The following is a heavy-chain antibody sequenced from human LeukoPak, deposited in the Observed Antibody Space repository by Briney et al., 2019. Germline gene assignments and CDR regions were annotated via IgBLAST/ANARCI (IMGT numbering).Heavy chain of an antibody. J-gene: IGHJ1*01. CDR1: GFTFSSYA. D-gene: IGHD6-19*01. CDR3: ASSGWYPEYFQH. V-gene: IGHV3-23*01. CDR2: ISGSGGSA. Sequence: PGGSLRLSCAASGFTFSSYAMSWVRQAPGKGLEWVSAISGSGGSAYYADSVKGRFTISRDNSKNTLYLQMNSLRAEDTAVYYCASSGWYPEYFQHWGQGTLVTVSS.